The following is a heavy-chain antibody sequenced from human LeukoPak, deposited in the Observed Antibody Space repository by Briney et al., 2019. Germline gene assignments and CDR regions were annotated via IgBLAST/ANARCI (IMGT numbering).Heavy chain of an antibody. CDR2: ISGSGGST. Sequence: PGGSLRLSCAASGFTFSSYAMSWVRQAPGKGLEWVSAISGSGGSTYYADSVKGRFTISRDNSKNTLYLQMNSLRAEDTAVYYCAKSPLYDILTGYYIGWLGFDYWGQGTLVTVSS. V-gene: IGHV3-23*01. J-gene: IGHJ4*02. D-gene: IGHD3-9*01. CDR3: AKSPLYDILTGYYIGWLGFDY. CDR1: GFTFSSYA.